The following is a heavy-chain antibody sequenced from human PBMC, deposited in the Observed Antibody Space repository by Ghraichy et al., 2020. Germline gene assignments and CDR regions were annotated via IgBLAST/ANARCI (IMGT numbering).Heavy chain of an antibody. V-gene: IGHV3-7*03. CDR3: ARAPVASY. Sequence: GGSLNISCAASGFSFSRHWMYWVRQAPGKGLEWVANIKEDGSEKYYVDSVKGRFTISRDNAKNSLYLQMNSLRTEDTAVYYCARAPVASYWGQGTLVTVSS. J-gene: IGHJ4*02. CDR1: GFSFSRHW. CDR2: IKEDGSEK.